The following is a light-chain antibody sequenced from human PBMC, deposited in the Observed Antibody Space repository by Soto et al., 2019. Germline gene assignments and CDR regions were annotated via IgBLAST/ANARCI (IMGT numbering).Light chain of an antibody. Sequence: QSVLTQPPSASGIPGQRVTISCSGRSSNIGSNTVNWYQQLPGTAPKLLIYSNNQRPSGVPDRFSGSKSGTSAALAIVWLQAEDEADYYCAAWDDSLNGLFAGGTKITVL. V-gene: IGLV1-44*01. CDR1: SSNIGSNT. CDR2: SNN. J-gene: IGLJ2*01. CDR3: AAWDDSLNGL.